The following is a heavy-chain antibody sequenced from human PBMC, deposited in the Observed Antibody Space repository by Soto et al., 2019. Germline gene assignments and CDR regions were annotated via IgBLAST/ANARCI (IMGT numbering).Heavy chain of an antibody. J-gene: IGHJ6*02. CDR2: MSTDGIST. V-gene: IGHV3-23*01. CDR3: AKDMIAAAATVGDYYYYGMDV. CDR1: GFSFSSYV. Sequence: EVQLLESGGGLVQPGGSLRLSCVASGFSFSSYVMQWVRQAPGKGLEWVSGMSTDGISTFYADSVRGRFTISRDESKNTLSLQMNSLRAEDTAVYYCAKDMIAAAATVGDYYYYGMDVWGQGTTVTVSS. D-gene: IGHD6-13*01.